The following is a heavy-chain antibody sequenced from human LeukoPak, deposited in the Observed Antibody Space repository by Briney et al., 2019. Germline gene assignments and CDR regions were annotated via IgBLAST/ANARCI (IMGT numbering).Heavy chain of an antibody. D-gene: IGHD2-2*01. V-gene: IGHV3-23*01. J-gene: IGHJ4*02. CDR2: ISGSGGST. Sequence: LAGGSLRLSCAASGFTFSSYAMSWVRQAPGKGLEWVSAISGSGGSTYYADSVKGRFTISRDNSKNTLYLQMNSLRAEDTAVYYCAKEGFCSSTSCYLRGFEYWGQGTLVTVSS. CDR3: AKEGFCSSTSCYLRGFEY. CDR1: GFTFSSYA.